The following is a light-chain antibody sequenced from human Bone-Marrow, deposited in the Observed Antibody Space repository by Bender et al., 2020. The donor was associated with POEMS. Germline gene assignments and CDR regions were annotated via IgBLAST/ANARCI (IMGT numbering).Light chain of an antibody. CDR3: CAYTGSSTWL. V-gene: IGLV2-23*01. Sequence: QSALTQPASVSGSPGQSITMSCTGTCSDVGSWHLVSWYQQHPGKAPKLIIFEGTKRPSGVSIRFSGSKSGNTASLTISGLQAEDEADYYCCAYTGSSTWLFGGGTKLTVL. CDR1: CSDVGSWHL. CDR2: EGT. J-gene: IGLJ3*02.